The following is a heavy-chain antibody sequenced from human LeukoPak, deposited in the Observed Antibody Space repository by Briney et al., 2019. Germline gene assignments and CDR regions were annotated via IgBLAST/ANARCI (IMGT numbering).Heavy chain of an antibody. Sequence: RASVKVSCKASGYTFTGYYMHWVRQAPGQGPEWMGWINPRSGGTKYAQKYQGRITMTRDTSIDTGYIEVTSLTYDDTAVFFCTREPLSGQLVPYDYWGQGTVVTVSS. D-gene: IGHD6-6*01. CDR2: INPRSGGT. J-gene: IGHJ4*02. CDR3: TREPLSGQLVPYDY. V-gene: IGHV1-2*02. CDR1: GYTFTGYY.